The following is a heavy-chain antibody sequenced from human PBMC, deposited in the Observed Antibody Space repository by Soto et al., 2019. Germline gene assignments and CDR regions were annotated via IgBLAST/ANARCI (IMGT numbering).Heavy chain of an antibody. CDR2: LDQDGRER. D-gene: IGHD2-21*01. J-gene: IGHJ4*02. CDR1: GFTFSTYW. Sequence: EVQLVESGGGLVQPGGSLRLSCAASGFTFSTYWMTWVRRPPGKGLEWVANLDQDGRERYYVDSVRGRFTISRDNAKNSLYLQMNSLRAEDTAVYYCVCGGKFFVYWGQGTLGTVSP. CDR3: VCGGKFFVY. V-gene: IGHV3-7*01.